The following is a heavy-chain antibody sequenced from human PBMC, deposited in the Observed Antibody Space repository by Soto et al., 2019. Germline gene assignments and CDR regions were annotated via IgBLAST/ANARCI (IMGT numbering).Heavy chain of an antibody. J-gene: IGHJ6*01. D-gene: IGHD6-13*01. CDR1: GFTFSISS. CDR3: ALYPHPPLIGAHHYGLEV. V-gene: IGHV3-48*02. CDR2: ISSSSSTI. Sequence: SLKIGCASSGFTFSISSINLALQTPGKGLEWVSYISSSSSTIYYADSVKGRFTISRDNAKNSLYLQMNSLRDEDTAVYYFALYPHPPLIGAHHYGLEVLVQGT.